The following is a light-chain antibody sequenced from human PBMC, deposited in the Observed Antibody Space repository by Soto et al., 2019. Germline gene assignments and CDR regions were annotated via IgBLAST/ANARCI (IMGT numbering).Light chain of an antibody. CDR2: GAS. CDR1: QSVSSN. CDR3: QQYGTSST. J-gene: IGKJ1*01. V-gene: IGKV3-15*01. Sequence: EIVMMQSPATLSVSPGERATLSCRASQSVSSNLAWYQQKPGQAPRLLIYGASTRATGIPARFSGSGSGTEFTLTISSLQSEDFADYHWQQYGTSSTFGQGTKVDI.